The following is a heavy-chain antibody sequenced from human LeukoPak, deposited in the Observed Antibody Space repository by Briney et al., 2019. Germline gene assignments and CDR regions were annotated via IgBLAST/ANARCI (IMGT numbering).Heavy chain of an antibody. D-gene: IGHD4-11*01. CDR2: IRYDGSNK. V-gene: IGHV3-30*02. CDR1: GFTFSSYA. CDR3: AKDTHTHDYKGHFDY. J-gene: IGHJ4*02. Sequence: PGGSLRLSCAASGFTFSSYAMSWVRQAPGKGLEWVAFIRYDGSNKYYADSVKGRFTISRDNSKNTLYLQMNSLRAEDTAVYYCAKDTHTHDYKGHFDYWGQGTLVTVSS.